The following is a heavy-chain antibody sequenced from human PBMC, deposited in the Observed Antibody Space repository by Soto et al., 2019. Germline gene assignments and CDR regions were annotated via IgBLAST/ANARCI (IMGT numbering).Heavy chain of an antibody. J-gene: IGHJ3*01. CDR1: GGSFPKYA. D-gene: IGHD6-19*01. Sequence: QVQLVQSGAAVRKPGSSVKVSCKASGGSFPKYAITWVRQAPRQGLEWMGGIVPLPGTPNYAQKFRGRVTISADESTSTAYLELSSLRSEDTAVYYCASGVGGLGGSSGWPDYAFDVWGQGTMVIVSS. CDR2: IVPLPGTP. V-gene: IGHV1-69*01. CDR3: ASGVGGLGGSSGWPDYAFDV.